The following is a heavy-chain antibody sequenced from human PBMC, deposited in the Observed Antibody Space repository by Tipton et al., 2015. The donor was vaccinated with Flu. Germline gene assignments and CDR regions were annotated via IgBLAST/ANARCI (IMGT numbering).Heavy chain of an antibody. Sequence: TLSLTCTVSGGSISSYYWSWIRQPAGEGLEWIGRIYSDGRTDYNPSLESRVTVSLDTSRSQVSLKLASVTVADAAVYYCARDTPPSGTVVRGALDYWGQGTLVTVSS. J-gene: IGHJ4*02. CDR3: ARDTPPSGTVVRGALDY. CDR2: IYSDGRT. CDR1: GGSISSYY. V-gene: IGHV4-4*07. D-gene: IGHD3-10*01.